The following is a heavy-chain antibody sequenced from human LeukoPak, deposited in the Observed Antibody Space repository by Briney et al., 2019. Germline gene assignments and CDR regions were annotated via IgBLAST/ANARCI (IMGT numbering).Heavy chain of an antibody. J-gene: IGHJ4*02. D-gene: IGHD2-2*01. Sequence: GGSLRLSCAASGFTFSSYAMHWVRQAPGKGLEWVAVISYDGSNEYYADSVKGRFTISRDNSKNTLYLQMNSLRAEDTAVYYCARDQVVVVPAAPHYWGQGTLVTVSS. CDR2: ISYDGSNE. CDR3: ARDQVVVVPAAPHY. CDR1: GFTFSSYA. V-gene: IGHV3-30-3*01.